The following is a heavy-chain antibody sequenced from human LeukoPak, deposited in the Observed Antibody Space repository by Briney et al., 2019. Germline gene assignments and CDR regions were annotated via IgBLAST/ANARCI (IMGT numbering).Heavy chain of an antibody. D-gene: IGHD3-22*01. Sequence: GGSLRLSCAASGFTFSSYAMSWVRQAPGKGLEWVSVISGIGGSTYYADSVKGRFTISRDNSKNTLYLQMNSLRAEDTAVYYCAKFLNRLYYDRSGFDAFDIWGQGTMVTVSS. CDR2: ISGIGGST. J-gene: IGHJ3*02. CDR3: AKFLNRLYYDRSGFDAFDI. CDR1: GFTFSSYA. V-gene: IGHV3-23*01.